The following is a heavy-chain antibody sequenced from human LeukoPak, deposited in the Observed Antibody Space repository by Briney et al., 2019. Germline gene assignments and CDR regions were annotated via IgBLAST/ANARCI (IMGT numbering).Heavy chain of an antibody. CDR2: INPNSGGT. Sequence: ASVKVSCKASGYSLATFGLNWVRQAPGQGLEWMGWINPNSGGTNYAQKFQGRVTMTRDTSISTAYMGLSRLRSDDTAVYYCARDHCSSTSYYYYGMDVWGQGTTVTVSS. D-gene: IGHD2-2*01. J-gene: IGHJ6*02. CDR3: ARDHCSSTSYYYYGMDV. V-gene: IGHV1-2*02. CDR1: GYSLATFG.